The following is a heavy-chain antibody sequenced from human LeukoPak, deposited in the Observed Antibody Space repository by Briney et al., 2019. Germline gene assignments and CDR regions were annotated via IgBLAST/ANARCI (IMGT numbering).Heavy chain of an antibody. D-gene: IGHD3-3*01. CDR1: GFSLSTSGVG. CDR3: AHTPTDSSYYDFWSGYYTGWFDP. V-gene: IGHV2-5*01. Sequence: SGPTLVNPTQTLTLTCTFSGFSLSTSGVGVGWIRQPPGKALEWLALIYRNDDKRYSPSLKSRLTITKDTSKNQVVLTMTNMDPVDTATYYCAHTPTDSSYYDFWSGYYTGWFDPWGQGTLVTVSS. J-gene: IGHJ5*02. CDR2: IYRNDDK.